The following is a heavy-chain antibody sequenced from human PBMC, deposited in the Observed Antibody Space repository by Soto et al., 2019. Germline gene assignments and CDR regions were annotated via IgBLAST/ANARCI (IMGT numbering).Heavy chain of an antibody. D-gene: IGHD3-10*01. Sequence: SETLSLTCAVSGGSISSGGYSWSWIRQPPGKGLEWIGYIYHSGSTYYNPSLKSRVTISVDRSKNQFSLKLSSVTAADTAVYYCARVWSRYYYGSGSYYKFDYWGQGTLVTVSS. CDR2: IYHSGST. CDR1: GGSISSGGYS. CDR3: ARVWSRYYYGSGSYYKFDY. J-gene: IGHJ4*02. V-gene: IGHV4-30-2*01.